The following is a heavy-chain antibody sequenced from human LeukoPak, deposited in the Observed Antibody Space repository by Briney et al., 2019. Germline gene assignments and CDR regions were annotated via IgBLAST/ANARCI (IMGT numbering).Heavy chain of an antibody. CDR2: IKSKTDGGTT. CDR3: TTDMYYDILTGYYRPDY. D-gene: IGHD3-9*01. V-gene: IGHV3-15*01. J-gene: IGHJ4*02. CDR1: GFTVSTNC. Sequence: GGSLRLSCAASGFTVSTNCMTWVRQAPGKGLEWVGRIKSKTDGGTTDYAAPVKGRFTISRDDSKNTLYLQMNSLKTEDTAVYYCTTDMYYDILTGYYRPDYWGQGTLVTVSS.